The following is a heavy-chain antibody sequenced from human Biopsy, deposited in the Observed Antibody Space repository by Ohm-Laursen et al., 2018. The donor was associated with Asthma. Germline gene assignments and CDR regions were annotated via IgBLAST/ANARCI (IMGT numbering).Heavy chain of an antibody. D-gene: IGHD1-20*01. V-gene: IGHV4-34*01. J-gene: IGHJ5*02. CDR2: IDQSGYT. Sequence: TLSLTCTVYGGDLTGHYWNWIRQPPGKGLEWIGEIDQSGYTNYNPSLKSRVTISADTSKKQFHLNLSSVTAADTAVYFCARAAITGIRGWFDPWGQGTQVTVSS. CDR3: ARAAITGIRGWFDP. CDR1: GGDLTGHY.